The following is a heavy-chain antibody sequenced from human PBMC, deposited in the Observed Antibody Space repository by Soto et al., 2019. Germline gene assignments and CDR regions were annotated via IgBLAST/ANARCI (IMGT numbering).Heavy chain of an antibody. CDR3: ARVRASGNFWFDP. CDR1: GGSISSGDYY. J-gene: IGHJ5*02. CDR2: IYYSGSA. V-gene: IGHV4-30-4*01. D-gene: IGHD5-12*01. Sequence: PSETLSLTCIVSGGSISSGDYYWSWIRQPPGKGLEWIGYIYYSGSAYYNPSLKSRVTMSVDTSKNHFSLKLSSVTAADTAVYYCARVRASGNFWFDPWGQGTLVTVSS.